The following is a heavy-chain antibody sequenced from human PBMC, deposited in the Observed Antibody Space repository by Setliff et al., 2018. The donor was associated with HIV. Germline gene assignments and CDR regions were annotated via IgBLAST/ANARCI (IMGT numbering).Heavy chain of an antibody. CDR1: GGSISSDSYY. J-gene: IGHJ4*02. D-gene: IGHD3-22*01. CDR3: ARSSGYYSTLFY. CDR2: IYTSGSS. Sequence: PSETLSLTCTVSGGSISSDSYYWSWIRQPAGKGLEWIGRIYTSGSSNYNPSLKSRVTISVDTSKNQFYLKLSSVTAADTAVYYCARSSGYYSTLFYWGQGTRVTVSS. V-gene: IGHV4-61*02.